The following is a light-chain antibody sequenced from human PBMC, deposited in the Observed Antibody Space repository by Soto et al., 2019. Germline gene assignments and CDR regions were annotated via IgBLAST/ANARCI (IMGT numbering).Light chain of an antibody. CDR2: KAS. V-gene: IGKV1-5*03. Sequence: DIKMTQFPSTLSAYAGGRVTITCRASQSISSWFAWYQQKPGKAPTRLIYKASTLKSGVPSRFSGSGSGTEFTLTITSLQPDDFATYYCQQYNSYPLTFCGRTKVDIK. J-gene: IGKJ4*01. CDR1: QSISSW. CDR3: QQYNSYPLT.